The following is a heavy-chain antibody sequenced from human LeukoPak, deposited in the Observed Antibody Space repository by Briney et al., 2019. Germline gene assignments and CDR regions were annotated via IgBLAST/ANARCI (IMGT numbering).Heavy chain of an antibody. V-gene: IGHV4-59*08. CDR2: IYYTGST. D-gene: IGHD3-10*01. J-gene: IGHJ3*02. CDR1: GGSISSYY. Sequence: SETLSLTCTVSGGSISSYYWSWIRQPPGKGLEWIGYIYYTGSTSYSPSLKSRVTISLDTSKNQFSLKLTSVTAVDTAVYYCARYVSGSPGAFDIWGQGTMVTVSS. CDR3: ARYVSGSPGAFDI.